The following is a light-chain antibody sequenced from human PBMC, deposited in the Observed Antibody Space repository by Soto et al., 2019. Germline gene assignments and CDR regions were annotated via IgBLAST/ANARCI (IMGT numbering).Light chain of an antibody. CDR3: QQYDTSPT. Sequence: IVLTQSPASLSLSPGERATLSCGASHTIANVYLAWYQHKPGLAPRLLIYDTSIRATGIPDRFTGSGSGTDFTLTISRLEPEDFAVYYCQQYDTSPTFGGGTKV. CDR2: DTS. V-gene: IGKV3D-20*01. J-gene: IGKJ4*01. CDR1: HTIANVY.